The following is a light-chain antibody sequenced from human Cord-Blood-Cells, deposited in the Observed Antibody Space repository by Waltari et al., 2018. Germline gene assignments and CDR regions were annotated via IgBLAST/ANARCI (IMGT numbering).Light chain of an antibody. CDR3: SSYTSSSTWV. Sequence: QSALTQPAPVSGSPGQPITIHCPGTSSDVGGYNYVSWFQQHPGKAPKLMIYDVRKRPSGVSNRFSGSKSGNTASLTISGLQAEDEADYYCSSYTSSSTWVFGGGTKLTVL. J-gene: IGLJ3*02. V-gene: IGLV2-14*01. CDR2: DVR. CDR1: SSDVGGYNY.